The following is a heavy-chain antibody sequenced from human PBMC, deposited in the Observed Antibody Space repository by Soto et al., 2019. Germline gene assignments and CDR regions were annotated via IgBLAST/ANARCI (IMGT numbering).Heavy chain of an antibody. CDR2: IWYDGSNK. CDR1: GFTFSSYG. J-gene: IGHJ6*03. CDR3: AREVSGDYMDV. D-gene: IGHD2-15*01. V-gene: IGHV3-33*01. Sequence: GGSLRLSCAASGFTFSSYGMRWVRQAPGKGLEWVAVIWYDGSNKYYADSVKGRFTISRDNSKNTLYLQMNSLRAEDTAVYYCAREVSGDYMDVWGKGTTVTVSS.